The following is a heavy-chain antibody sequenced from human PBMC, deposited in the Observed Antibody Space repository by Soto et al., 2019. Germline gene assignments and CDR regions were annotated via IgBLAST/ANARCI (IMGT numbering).Heavy chain of an antibody. CDR3: ARDATLQGYCSGGSCYPSPFDP. CDR2: ISYSGST. Sequence: SETLSLTCTVSGGSVTSGTYYWSWIRQPPGKGLEWIGYISYSGSTNYNSSLKSRVTISVDTSKNQFSLKLSSVTAADTAVYYCARDATLQGYCSGGSCYPSPFDPWGQGTLVTVSS. CDR1: GGSVTSGTYY. V-gene: IGHV4-61*01. J-gene: IGHJ5*02. D-gene: IGHD2-15*01.